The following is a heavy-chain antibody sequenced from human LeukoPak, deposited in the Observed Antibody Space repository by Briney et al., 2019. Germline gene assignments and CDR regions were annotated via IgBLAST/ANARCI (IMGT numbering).Heavy chain of an antibody. D-gene: IGHD5-18*01. CDR3: AKDFKVPWGPIGGYSYGPK. CDR1: GFTFSSYS. V-gene: IGHV3-21*04. J-gene: IGHJ4*02. Sequence: GGSLRLSCAASGFTFSSYSMNWVRQAPGKGLEWVSSISSSSSYIYYADSVKGRFTISRDNAKNSLYLQMNSLRAEDTALYYCAKDFKVPWGPIGGYSYGPKWGQGTLVTVSS. CDR2: ISSSSSYI.